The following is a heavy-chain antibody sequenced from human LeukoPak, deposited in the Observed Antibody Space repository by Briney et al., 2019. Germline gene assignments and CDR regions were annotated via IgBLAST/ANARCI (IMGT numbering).Heavy chain of an antibody. V-gene: IGHV4-34*01. CDR3: ARRQLVDAFDI. CDR2: ISHSGST. Sequence: PSETLSLTCAVYGGSFSGYYWSWIRQPPGKGLEWIGEISHSGSTNYNPSLKSRVTISVDTSKNQFSLKLSSVTAADTAVYYCARRQLVDAFDIWGQGTMVTVSS. D-gene: IGHD6-6*01. J-gene: IGHJ3*02. CDR1: GGSFSGYY.